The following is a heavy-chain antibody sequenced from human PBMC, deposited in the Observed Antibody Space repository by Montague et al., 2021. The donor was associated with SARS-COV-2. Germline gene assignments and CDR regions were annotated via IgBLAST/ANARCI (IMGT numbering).Heavy chain of an antibody. D-gene: IGHD3-10*01. CDR2: MYYSGST. J-gene: IGHJ6*02. CDR3: ARDDIVLQGVTKGRDI. V-gene: IGHV4-39*07. Sequence: SETLSLTCTVSGGSISSSNYYWGWIRQPPGKGLEWIGNMYYSGSTYYNPSLKSRVTISIDTSKNQFSLKLSSVTAADTAVYYCARDDIVLQGVTKGRDIWGQGTTVTVSS. CDR1: GGSISSSNYY.